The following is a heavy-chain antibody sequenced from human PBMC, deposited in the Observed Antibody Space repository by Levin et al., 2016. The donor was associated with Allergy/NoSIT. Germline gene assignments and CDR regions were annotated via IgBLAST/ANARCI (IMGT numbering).Heavy chain of an antibody. D-gene: IGHD2-2*01. J-gene: IGHJ4*02. CDR1: GFTFSNAW. Sequence: GESLKISCAASGFTFSNAWMSWVRQAPGKGLEWVGRIKSKTDGGTTDYAAPVKGRFTISRDDSKNTLYLQMNSLKTEDTAVYYCTTDLYPTADYWGQGTLVTVSS. CDR3: TTDLYPTADY. V-gene: IGHV3-15*01. CDR2: IKSKTDGGTT.